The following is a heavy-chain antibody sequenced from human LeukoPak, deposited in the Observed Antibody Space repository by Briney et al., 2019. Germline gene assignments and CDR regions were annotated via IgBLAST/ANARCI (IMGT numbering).Heavy chain of an antibody. V-gene: IGHV3-23*01. D-gene: IGHD6-19*01. J-gene: IGHJ4*02. CDR2: IFGSGGSP. Sequence: GGSLRLSCAASGFTFGSYAMYWVRQAPGKGLEWVSGIFGSGGSPHYADSVKGRFTISRDNSKNTVYLQMNSLRVKDTAVYYCAKTTTGYSSGRYPGWPADYWGQGTLVTVSS. CDR3: AKTTTGYSSGRYPGWPADY. CDR1: GFTFGSYA.